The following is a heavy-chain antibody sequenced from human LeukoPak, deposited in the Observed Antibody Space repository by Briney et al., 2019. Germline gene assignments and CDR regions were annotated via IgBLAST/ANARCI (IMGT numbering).Heavy chain of an antibody. J-gene: IGHJ4*02. CDR3: ARAYSGSYLGVY. V-gene: IGHV1-69*13. CDR1: GGTFSSYA. D-gene: IGHD1-26*01. CDR2: IIPIFGTA. Sequence: GASVEVSCKASGGTFSSYAISWVRQAPGQGLGWMGGIIPIFGTANYAQKFQGRVTITADESTSTAYMELSSLRSEDTAVYYCARAYSGSYLGVYWGQGTLVTVSS.